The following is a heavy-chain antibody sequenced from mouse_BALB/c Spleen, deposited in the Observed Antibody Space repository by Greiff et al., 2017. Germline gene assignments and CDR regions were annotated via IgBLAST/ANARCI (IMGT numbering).Heavy chain of an antibody. Sequence: LMAPSQSLSITCTVSGFSLTSYGVHWVRQPPGKGLEWLGVIWAGGSTNYNSALMSRLSISKDNSKSQVFLKMNSLQTDDTAMYYCARDQGSPYYFDYWGQGTTLTVSS. V-gene: IGHV2-9*02. CDR2: IWAGGST. CDR3: ARDQGSPYYFDY. CDR1: GFSLTSYG. D-gene: IGHD3-3*01. J-gene: IGHJ2*01.